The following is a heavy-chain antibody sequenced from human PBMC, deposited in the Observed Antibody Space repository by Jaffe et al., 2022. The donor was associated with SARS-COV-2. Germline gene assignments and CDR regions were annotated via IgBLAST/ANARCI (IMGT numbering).Heavy chain of an antibody. CDR2: ISNSGGGT. J-gene: IGHJ4*02. V-gene: IGHV3-23*01. CDR1: GFTFSSYA. Sequence: EVQLLESGGGLVQPGGSPRLSCAASGFTFSSYAMSWVRQAPGKGLEWVSGISNSGGGTNYADSVKGRFTISRDNSKNTLYLQMNSLRVEDTAIYYCAKYRSSGWYSDFDFWGQGTLVTVSS. D-gene: IGHD6-19*01. CDR3: AKYRSSGWYSDFDF.